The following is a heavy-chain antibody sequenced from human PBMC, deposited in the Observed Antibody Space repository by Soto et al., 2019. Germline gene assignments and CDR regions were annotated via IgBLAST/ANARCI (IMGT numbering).Heavy chain of an antibody. Sequence: PGESLKISCNGSVYSFTTHRVGWVLQMPGKGLEWMGIMYPGDSDARYSPSFQGQVTISVDESITAAFLQWSSLKASDTAMYYCARSQFDYLWGTSGYFDSWGQGTLVTVCS. D-gene: IGHD3-16*01. J-gene: IGHJ4*02. CDR3: ARSQFDYLWGTSGYFDS. CDR1: VYSFTTHR. CDR2: MYPGDSDA. V-gene: IGHV5-51*01.